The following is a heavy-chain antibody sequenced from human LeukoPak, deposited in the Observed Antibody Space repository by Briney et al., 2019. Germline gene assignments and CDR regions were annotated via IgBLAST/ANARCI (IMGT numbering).Heavy chain of an antibody. V-gene: IGHV1-69*13. D-gene: IGHD2-2*01. Sequence: SVKVSCKASGGTFSSYAISWVLQAPGQGLEWMGGIIPIFGTANYAQKFQGRVTITADESTSTAYMELSSLRSEDTAVYYCARDSDIVVVPAAIPGAYDAFDIWGQGTMVTVSS. CDR3: ARDSDIVVVPAAIPGAYDAFDI. CDR2: IIPIFGTA. CDR1: GGTFSSYA. J-gene: IGHJ3*02.